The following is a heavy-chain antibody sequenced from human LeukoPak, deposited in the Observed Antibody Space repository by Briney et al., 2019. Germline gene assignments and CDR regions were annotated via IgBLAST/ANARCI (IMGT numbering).Heavy chain of an antibody. CDR1: GYTFTSYD. D-gene: IGHD3-10*01. CDR2: MNPNSGNT. J-gene: IGHJ4*02. V-gene: IGHV1-8*01. Sequence: ASVKVSCKASGYTFTSYDINWVRQDTGQGLEWMGWMNPNSGNTGYAQKFQGRVTMTRNTSISTAYMELSSLRSEDTAVYYCARGVTMVRGRSRGYYFDYWGQGTLVTVSS. CDR3: ARGVTMVRGRSRGYYFDY.